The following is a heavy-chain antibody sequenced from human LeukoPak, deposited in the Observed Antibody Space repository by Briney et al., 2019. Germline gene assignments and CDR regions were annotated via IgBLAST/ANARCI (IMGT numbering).Heavy chain of an antibody. J-gene: IGHJ4*02. CDR3: IRVKSWDTRFYLDS. CDR1: GFTFSSAW. CDR2: SQNPGSGWTT. D-gene: IGHD1-26*01. Sequence: GGSLTLSCAASGFTFSSAWMNWVRQAPGKGLEWLGRSQNPGSGWTTDYAAPVKGRFTILRDDSKTTWYLQMNSLKTEDTAVYYCIRVKSWDTRFYLDSWGQGTLVIVSS. V-gene: IGHV3-15*01.